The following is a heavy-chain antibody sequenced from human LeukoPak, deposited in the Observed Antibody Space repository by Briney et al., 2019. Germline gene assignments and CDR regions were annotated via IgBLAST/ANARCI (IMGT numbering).Heavy chain of an antibody. J-gene: IGHJ4*02. CDR2: ISAYNGNT. CDR1: GYTFTAYY. CDR3: ARSGGGSGGSCYDY. D-gene: IGHD2-15*01. Sequence: ASVKVSCKASGYTFTAYYIHWVRQAPGQGLEWIGWISAYNGNTNYAQELQGRVTMTTDTSTSTAYMELRSLRSDDTAVYYCARSGGGSGGSCYDYWGQGTLVTVSS. V-gene: IGHV1-18*04.